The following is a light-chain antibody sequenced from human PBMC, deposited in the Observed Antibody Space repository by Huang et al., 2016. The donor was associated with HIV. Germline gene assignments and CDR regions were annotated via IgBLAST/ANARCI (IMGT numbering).Light chain of an antibody. CDR3: QHYDDPYT. Sequence: DIQMTQSPSSLSASVGDRFTITCQASQDISNYLSWYQHKPGRAPKPLIFDASSLETGVPSRVSGIGSGTYFTLTIASLQPEDVATYYCQHYDDPYTFGQGTKLEIK. V-gene: IGKV1-33*01. CDR1: QDISNY. CDR2: DAS. J-gene: IGKJ2*01.